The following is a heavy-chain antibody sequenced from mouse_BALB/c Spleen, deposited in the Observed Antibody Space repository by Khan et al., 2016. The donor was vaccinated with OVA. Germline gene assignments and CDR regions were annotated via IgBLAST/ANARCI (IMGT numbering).Heavy chain of an antibody. CDR2: IWSDGIT. CDR1: GFSLTTYG. Sequence: VELVESGPGLVAPSQSLSITCTVSGFSLTTYGVHWVRQPPGKGLEWLVVIWSDGITTYNSALKTSLSISKDNSTSQVFFKMNSLQTDDTAMYYCARGRFYAMDYWGQGTSVTVSS. J-gene: IGHJ4*01. V-gene: IGHV2-6*02. CDR3: ARGRFYAMDY.